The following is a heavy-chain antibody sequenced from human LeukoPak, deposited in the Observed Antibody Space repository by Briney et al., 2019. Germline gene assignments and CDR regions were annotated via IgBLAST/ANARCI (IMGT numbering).Heavy chain of an antibody. CDR3: ATSTLILRLIFDY. V-gene: IGHV3-74*01. CDR2: INTDGSST. J-gene: IGHJ4*02. Sequence: PGGSLRLSCAASGFTFSNYWMHWVRQAPGKGLVWVSRINTDGSSTSYVDSVKGRFTISRDNAKNTLYLQMNSLRAEDTAVYYCATSTLILRLIFDYWGQGTLVTVSS. CDR1: GFTFSNYW. D-gene: IGHD4-17*01.